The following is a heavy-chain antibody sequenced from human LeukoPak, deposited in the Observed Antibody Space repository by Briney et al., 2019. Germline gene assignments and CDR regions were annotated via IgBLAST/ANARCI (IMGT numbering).Heavy chain of an antibody. J-gene: IGHJ4*02. V-gene: IGHV3-7*01. CDR3: AGGWQPLLTEYYFDY. D-gene: IGHD2-21*02. Sequence: GGSLRLSCAASGFTFSSYWMRWVRQAPGKGLEWVANIKQDGSEKYYVDSVKGRFTISRDNAKNSLYLQMNSLRAEDTAVYYCAGGWQPLLTEYYFDYWGQGTLVTVSS. CDR2: IKQDGSEK. CDR1: GFTFSSYW.